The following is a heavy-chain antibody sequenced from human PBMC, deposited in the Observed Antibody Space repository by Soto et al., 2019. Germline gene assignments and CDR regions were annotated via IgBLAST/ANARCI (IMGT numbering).Heavy chain of an antibody. Sequence: SGPTLVNPTQTLTLTCTFSGFSLSTRAICVSWIRQPPGKALQWVARIDCDDDKYYSTSLKTRLTISKDTSKNPVVLTVTNMGPVDTATYYCARIQDGYFDLDYWGQGTLVTVSS. CDR2: IDCDDDK. D-gene: IGHD4-17*01. CDR3: ARIQDGYFDLDY. J-gene: IGHJ4*02. V-gene: IGHV2-70*11. CDR1: GFSLSTRAIC.